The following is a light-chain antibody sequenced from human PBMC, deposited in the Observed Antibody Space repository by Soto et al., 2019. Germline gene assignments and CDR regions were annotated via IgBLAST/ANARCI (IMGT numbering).Light chain of an antibody. V-gene: IGLV2-23*01. J-gene: IGLJ1*01. Sequence: QSALTQPASVSGSPGQSITISCTGTSSDVGSYNVVSWYQQHPGKAPKLMIYEGSKRPSGVSNRFSGSKSGNTASLTISGRQAEDEADYYCCSYAGTGTYVFGTGTKVTVL. CDR1: SSDVGSYNV. CDR3: CSYAGTGTYV. CDR2: EGS.